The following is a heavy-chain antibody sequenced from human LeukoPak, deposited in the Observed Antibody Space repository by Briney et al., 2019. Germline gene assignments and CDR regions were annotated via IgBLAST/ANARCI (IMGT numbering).Heavy chain of an antibody. CDR2: IYHSGST. CDR3: ARAGDQLLYYYMDV. Sequence: SETLSLTCTVSGYSISSGYYWGWIRQPPGKGLEWIGSIYHSGSTYYNPSLKSRVTISVDTSKNQFSLKLSSVTAADTAVYYCARAGDQLLYYYMDVWGKRDHSHRLL. V-gene: IGHV4-38-2*02. CDR1: GYSISSGYY. D-gene: IGHD2-2*02. J-gene: IGHJ6*03.